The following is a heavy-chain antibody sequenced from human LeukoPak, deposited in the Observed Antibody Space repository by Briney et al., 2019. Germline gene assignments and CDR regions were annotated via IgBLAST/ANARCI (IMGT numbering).Heavy chain of an antibody. Sequence: PSETLSLTCAVSADSFSSHYWTWIRQPPGKGLEWIGYIYYSGSTNYNPSLKSRVTISVDTSKNQFSLKLSSVTAADTAVYYCARHTGIIWFGESSTWFDLWGQGTLVTVSS. D-gene: IGHD3-10*01. CDR1: ADSFSSHY. CDR2: IYYSGST. CDR3: ARHTGIIWFGESSTWFDL. V-gene: IGHV4-59*08. J-gene: IGHJ5*02.